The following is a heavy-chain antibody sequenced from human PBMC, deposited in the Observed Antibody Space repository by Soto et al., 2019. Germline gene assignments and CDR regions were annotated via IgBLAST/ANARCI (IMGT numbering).Heavy chain of an antibody. Sequence: PSETLSLTCTVSGGSVSSGSYYWSWIRQPPGKGLEWIGYIYYSGSTNYNPSLKSRVTISVDTSKNQFSLKLSSVTAADTAVYYCARGQLLINYYYYYGMDVWGQGTTVTVSS. CDR1: GGSVSSGSYY. CDR2: IYYSGST. J-gene: IGHJ6*02. V-gene: IGHV4-61*01. D-gene: IGHD2-2*01. CDR3: ARGQLLINYYYYYGMDV.